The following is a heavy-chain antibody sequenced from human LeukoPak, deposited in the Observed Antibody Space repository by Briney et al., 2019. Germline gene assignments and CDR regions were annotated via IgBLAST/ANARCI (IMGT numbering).Heavy chain of an antibody. CDR3: ARQAGAIRSGSYFDY. CDR2: IYPSDSDT. Sequence: GGSLEISCKGSGSIFANYWIGWVRRVPGKGLEWMGIIYPSDSDTSYSPSFQGQVTMSADRSISTAYLEWGSLKASDTAIYFCARQAGAIRSGSYFDYWGQGTLVTVSS. V-gene: IGHV5-51*01. D-gene: IGHD1-26*01. CDR1: GSIFANYW. J-gene: IGHJ4*02.